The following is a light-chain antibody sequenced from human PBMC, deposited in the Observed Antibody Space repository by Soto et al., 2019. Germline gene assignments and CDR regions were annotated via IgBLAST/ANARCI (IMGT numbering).Light chain of an antibody. J-gene: IGKJ4*01. CDR2: KAS. CDR1: QSISSW. CDR3: QHYNSYSPVT. Sequence: DIQMTQSPSTLSASVGDRVTITCRASQSISSWLAWYQQKPGKAPKLLIYKASSLESGVPSRFSGSGSGTELTLTISSLQPDDFATYYCQHYNSYSPVTFGGGTKVEIK. V-gene: IGKV1-5*03.